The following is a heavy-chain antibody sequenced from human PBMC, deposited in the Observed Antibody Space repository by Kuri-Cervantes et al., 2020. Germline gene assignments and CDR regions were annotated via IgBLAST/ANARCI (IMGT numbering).Heavy chain of an antibody. Sequence: SVTVSCKTSGFTFTCYGFTWVRQAPGQGLEWLGYISAYSGSTNYAQKFQGRVTMTTDTPTTTTYMELRNLRSDDTAVYYCVRTGSSSPFDYWGQGTLVTVSS. CDR3: VRTGSSSPFDY. J-gene: IGHJ4*02. D-gene: IGHD1-1*01. V-gene: IGHV1-18*01. CDR1: GFTFTCYG. CDR2: ISAYSGST.